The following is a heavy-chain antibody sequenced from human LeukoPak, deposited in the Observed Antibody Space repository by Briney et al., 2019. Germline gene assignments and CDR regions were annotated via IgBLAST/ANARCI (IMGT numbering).Heavy chain of an antibody. J-gene: IGHJ4*02. CDR2: MNPNSGNT. V-gene: IGHV1-8*03. Sequence: ASVKVSCKASGYTFTSYDINWVRQATGQGLEWMGYMNPNSGNTGYAQKFQARVTITWDTSMSTAYMELSSLRSEDTAVYYCARGGFDYWGQGTLVTVSS. CDR3: ARGGFDY. CDR1: GYTFTSYD.